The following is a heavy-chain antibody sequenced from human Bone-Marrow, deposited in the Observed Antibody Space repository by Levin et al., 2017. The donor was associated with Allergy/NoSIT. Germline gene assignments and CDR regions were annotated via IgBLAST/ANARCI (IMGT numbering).Heavy chain of an antibody. J-gene: IGHJ6*02. V-gene: IGHV3-48*03. Sequence: GGSLRLSCVASGISLSDYEMNWVRQAPGKGLEWVSFISSGGSTSWYADSVRGRFTISRDNAKNSLFLQMNSLRADDTAVYYCSSEILTPVHYYYGMDVWGQGTTVTGSS. CDR2: ISSGGSTS. CDR1: GISLSDYE. D-gene: IGHD4-23*01. CDR3: SSEILTPVHYYYGMDV.